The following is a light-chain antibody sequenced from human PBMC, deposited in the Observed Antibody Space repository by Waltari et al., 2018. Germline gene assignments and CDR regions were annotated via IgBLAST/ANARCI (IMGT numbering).Light chain of an antibody. CDR2: EVI. Sequence: QSALTQPASVSGSPGQSIPISCTGHSSDVGGYNHVSWYQQYPGKAPKLMIYEVINRPSGVSNRFSGSKSGNTASLTISGLQAEDEADYYCSSYTSSSNVVFGGGTKLTVL. V-gene: IGLV2-14*01. CDR3: SSYTSSSNVV. J-gene: IGLJ2*01. CDR1: SSDVGGYNH.